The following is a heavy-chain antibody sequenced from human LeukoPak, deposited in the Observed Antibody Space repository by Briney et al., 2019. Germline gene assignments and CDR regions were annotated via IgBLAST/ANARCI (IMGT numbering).Heavy chain of an antibody. CDR2: INSGSTYT. J-gene: IGHJ4*02. Sequence: GGSLRLSCAASGFTFSSYMMNWVRQAPGKGLEWVSSINSGSTYTYYTESVKGRFTVSRDNAKNSLFLQMNSLRAEDTAIYYCARSLTTLAYEGYWGQGTLVTVSS. CDR1: GFTFSSYM. V-gene: IGHV3-21*01. D-gene: IGHD1-1*01. CDR3: ARSLTTLAYEGY.